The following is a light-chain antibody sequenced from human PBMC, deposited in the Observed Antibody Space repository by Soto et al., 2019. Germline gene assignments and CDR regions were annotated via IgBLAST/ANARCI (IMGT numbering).Light chain of an antibody. Sequence: DLVMTQSPLSLPVTPGEPASISCRSNQNLLYSNGYNYLDWYLQKPGQSPQLLIYLGSNRASGVPDRFSGSGSGTDFTLTISRVEAEDVGVYYCMQALRVPHTFGQRTKLEIK. J-gene: IGKJ2*01. CDR2: LGS. CDR1: QNLLYSNGYNY. CDR3: MQALRVPHT. V-gene: IGKV2-28*01.